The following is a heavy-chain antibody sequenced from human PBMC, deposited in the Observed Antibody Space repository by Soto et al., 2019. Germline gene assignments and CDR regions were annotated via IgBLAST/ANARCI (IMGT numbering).Heavy chain of an antibody. CDR1: GFTFDDYA. V-gene: IGHV3-9*01. CDR2: ISWNSGSI. Sequence: EVQLVESGGGLVQPGRSLRLSCAASGFTFDDYAMHWVRQAPGTGLEWVSGISWNSGSIGYAASVKGRFTISRDNAKNSLYLQMNSLRAEDTALYYCAKDREYSNSSPDDYWGQGTLVTVSS. J-gene: IGHJ4*02. CDR3: AKDREYSNSSPDDY. D-gene: IGHD6-6*01.